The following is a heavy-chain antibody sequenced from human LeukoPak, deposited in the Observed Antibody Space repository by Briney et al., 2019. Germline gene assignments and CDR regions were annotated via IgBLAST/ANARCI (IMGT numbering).Heavy chain of an antibody. D-gene: IGHD3-10*01. J-gene: IGHJ6*02. V-gene: IGHV4-34*01. Sequence: PSETLSLICAVYGGSFSGYYWSWIRQPPGKGLEWIGEINHSGSTNYNPSLKSRVTMSVDTSKNQFSLKLSSVTAADTAVYYCARLAPHLWFGDGMDVWGQGTTVTVSS. CDR1: GGSFSGYY. CDR2: INHSGST. CDR3: ARLAPHLWFGDGMDV.